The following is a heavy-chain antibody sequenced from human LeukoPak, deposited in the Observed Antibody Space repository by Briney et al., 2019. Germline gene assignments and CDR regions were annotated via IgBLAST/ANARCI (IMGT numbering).Heavy chain of an antibody. CDR3: AKDRSSGWPLDFDY. V-gene: IGHV3-23*01. CDR1: GFXFSSYT. J-gene: IGHJ4*02. CDR2: VSGSGGST. D-gene: IGHD6-19*01. Sequence: GGSLRLSCAASGFXFSSYTMSWVRQAPGKGLYWVSTVSGSGGSTYYADSVKGRFTISRDNSKNTLYLQMNSLRAEDTAVYYCAKDRSSGWPLDFDYWGQGTLVTVSS.